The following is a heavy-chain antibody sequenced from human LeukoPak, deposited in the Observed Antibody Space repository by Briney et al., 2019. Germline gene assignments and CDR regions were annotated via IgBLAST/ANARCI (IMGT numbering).Heavy chain of an antibody. CDR3: ARYSSGGSWYLDN. CDR1: AYTLTSYY. J-gene: IGHJ4*02. CDR2: INPNSGVT. D-gene: IGHD2-15*01. V-gene: IGHV1-2*02. Sequence: ASVTVSCKASAYTLTSYYMHWVRQAPGQGLEWTGWINPNSGVTNYAQKFQGRVTMTRDKSISTVYMELSSLRSDDTALYYCARYSSGGSWYLDNWGQGTLVTVSS.